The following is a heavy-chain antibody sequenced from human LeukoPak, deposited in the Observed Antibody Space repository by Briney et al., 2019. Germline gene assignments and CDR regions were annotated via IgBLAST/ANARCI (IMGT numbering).Heavy chain of an antibody. Sequence: ASVTVSCKASGGTFSSYAISWVRQAPGQGLEWMGGIIPIFGTANYAQKFQGRVTITTDESTSTAYMELSSLRSEDTAVYYCARTRYSGYDLPFDYWGQGTLVTVSS. V-gene: IGHV1-69*05. J-gene: IGHJ4*02. D-gene: IGHD5-12*01. CDR1: GGTFSSYA. CDR2: IIPIFGTA. CDR3: ARTRYSGYDLPFDY.